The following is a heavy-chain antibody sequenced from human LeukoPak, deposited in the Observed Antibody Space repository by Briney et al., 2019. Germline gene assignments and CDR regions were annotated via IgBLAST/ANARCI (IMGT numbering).Heavy chain of an antibody. J-gene: IGHJ4*02. D-gene: IGHD3-10*01. Sequence: GASVKVSCKASGYTFINYGITWVRQAPGQGLEGMGWISAYNSAYNGNTHYAQKLKGRVTMTTDTSTNTGYMELRSLRSDDTAVYYCAREYGSGSYTGIDYWGQGTLVTVSS. CDR3: AREYGSGSYTGIDY. CDR1: GYTFINYG. V-gene: IGHV1-18*01. CDR2: ISAYNSAYNGNT.